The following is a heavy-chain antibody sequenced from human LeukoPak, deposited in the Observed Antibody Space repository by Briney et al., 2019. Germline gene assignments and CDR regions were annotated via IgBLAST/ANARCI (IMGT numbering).Heavy chain of an antibody. V-gene: IGHV4-4*07. J-gene: IGHJ5*02. CDR2: IYTSGST. Sequence: SATLSLTCSVSGGSISSYYWSWIRQPAGKGLEWIGRIYTSGSTNYNPSLKSRVTMSVDTSKNQFSLKLSSVTAADTAVYCCARDRNYDSSGYYFVRNWFDPWGQGTLVTVSS. CDR3: ARDRNYDSSGYYFVRNWFDP. D-gene: IGHD3-22*01. CDR1: GGSISSYY.